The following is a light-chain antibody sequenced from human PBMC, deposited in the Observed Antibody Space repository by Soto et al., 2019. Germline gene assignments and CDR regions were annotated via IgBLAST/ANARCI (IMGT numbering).Light chain of an antibody. CDR1: QSVGSS. Sequence: VFTQSPSSLSLTPGEKATLSCMASQSVGSSLSWYQQKPGQAPRLLFYGASTRATGIPARFSGSGSGTEFTLTISSLQSEDFAVYYCQQYNNWPRTFGQGTKVDIK. V-gene: IGKV3-15*01. CDR3: QQYNNWPRT. J-gene: IGKJ1*01. CDR2: GAS.